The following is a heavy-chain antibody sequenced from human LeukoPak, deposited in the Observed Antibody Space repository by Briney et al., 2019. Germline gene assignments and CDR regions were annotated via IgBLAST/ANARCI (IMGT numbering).Heavy chain of an antibody. Sequence: PGGALRVSCAAPGFSFSRYLMGWVRQAPGEGLGWVSVIYSGGSTYYADSVKGRFTISRDNSKNTLYLQMNSLRAEDTAVYYRARSIAARVFDYWGQGTLVTVSS. CDR2: IYSGGST. CDR1: GFSFSRYL. J-gene: IGHJ4*02. D-gene: IGHD6-6*01. CDR3: ARSIAARVFDY. V-gene: IGHV3-66*01.